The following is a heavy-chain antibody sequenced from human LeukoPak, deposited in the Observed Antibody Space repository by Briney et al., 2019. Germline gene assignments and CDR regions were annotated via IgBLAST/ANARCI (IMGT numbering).Heavy chain of an antibody. CDR1: GYTFTSYG. CDR2: INTYTGNT. V-gene: IGHV1-18*01. Sequence: ASVKVSCKSSGYTFTSYGISWVRQAPGQGLEWMGWINTYTGNTNYAQKFQGRVTMTTDTSTSTAYMELRSLRSDDTAVCYCARENLPYYYDSSGYYLPFDYWGQGTLVTVSS. CDR3: ARENLPYYYDSSGYYLPFDY. J-gene: IGHJ4*02. D-gene: IGHD3-22*01.